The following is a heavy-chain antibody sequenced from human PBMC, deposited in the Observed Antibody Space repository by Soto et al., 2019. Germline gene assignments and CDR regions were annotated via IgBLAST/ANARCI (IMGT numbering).Heavy chain of an antibody. J-gene: IGHJ5*02. CDR1: GYTFTGYY. CDR2: IIPIFGTA. CDR3: ARDRGIVGATADNWFDP. D-gene: IGHD1-26*01. Sequence: QVQLVQSGAEVKKPGASVKVSCKASGYTFTGYYMHWVRQAPGQGLEWMGGIIPIFGTANYAQKFQGRVTITADESTSTAYMELSSLRSEDTAVYYCARDRGIVGATADNWFDPWGQGTLVTVSS. V-gene: IGHV1-69*01.